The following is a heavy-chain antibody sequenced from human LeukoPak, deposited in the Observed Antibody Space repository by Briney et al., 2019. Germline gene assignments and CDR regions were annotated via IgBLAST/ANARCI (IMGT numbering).Heavy chain of an antibody. CDR3: AINPGGYCSGGSCYLDP. CDR1: GFTVSSNY. CDR2: IYSGGST. D-gene: IGHD2-15*01. J-gene: IGHJ5*02. Sequence: PGGSLRLSCAASGFTVSSNYMSWVRQAPGKGLEWVSVIYSGGSTYYADSVKGRFTISRDNSKNTLYLQMNSLRAEDTAVYYCAINPGGYCSGGSCYLDPWGQGTLVTVSS. V-gene: IGHV3-53*01.